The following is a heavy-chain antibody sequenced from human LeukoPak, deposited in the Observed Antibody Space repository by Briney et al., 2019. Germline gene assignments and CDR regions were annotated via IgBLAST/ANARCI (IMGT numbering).Heavy chain of an antibody. D-gene: IGHD3-10*01. V-gene: IGHV3-30-3*02. J-gene: IGHJ4*02. Sequence: GGSLRLSCAFTFSTYSIHWVRQAPGKGLEWMAVVSYDGRMTFYADSVRGRFTISRDNSKNTLYLQMNSLRAEGTAVYYCAKAGVRFGDFDYWGQGTLVTVSS. CDR1: FTFSTYS. CDR2: VSYDGRMT. CDR3: AKAGVRFGDFDY.